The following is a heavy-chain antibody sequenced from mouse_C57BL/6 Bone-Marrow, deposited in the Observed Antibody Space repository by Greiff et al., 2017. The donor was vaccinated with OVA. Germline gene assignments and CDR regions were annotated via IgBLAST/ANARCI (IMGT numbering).Heavy chain of an antibody. CDR1: GFSLSTSGMG. CDR2: IYWDDDK. D-gene: IGHD1-1*01. J-gene: IGHJ1*03. V-gene: IGHV8-12*01. Sequence: QVTLKESGPGILQSSQTLSLTCSFSGFSLSTSGMGVSWIRQPSGKGLEWLAHIYWDDDKRSNPSLKSRLTISKDTSRNQVFLKITSVDTADTATYYCARRGYYGSSYWYFDVWGTGTTVTVSS. CDR3: ARRGYYGSSYWYFDV.